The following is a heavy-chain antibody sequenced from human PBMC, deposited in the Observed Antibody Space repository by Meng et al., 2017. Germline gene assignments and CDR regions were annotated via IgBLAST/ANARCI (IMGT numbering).Heavy chain of an antibody. CDR1: GSTFSNAW. D-gene: IGHD2-2*03. CDR2: IRQDGSEK. CDR3: ARDDGYCSSTSCYRYYYYGIDV. V-gene: IGHV3-7*01. J-gene: IGHJ6*02. Sequence: GSSLKISCAASGSTFSNAWMSWVRQAPGKGLEWVANIRQDGSEKYYVDSVKGRFTISRENAKNSLYLQMNSMRAEDTAVYYCARDDGYCSSTSCYRYYYYGIDVWGQGTTVTVSS.